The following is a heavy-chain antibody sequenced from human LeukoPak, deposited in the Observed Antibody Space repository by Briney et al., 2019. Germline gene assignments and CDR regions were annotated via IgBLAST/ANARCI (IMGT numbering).Heavy chain of an antibody. CDR3: ARVRSGSYSYYFGY. CDR2: MNPNSGNA. Sequence: ASVKVSCKASGYTFTSYDINWVRQATGQGLEWMGWMNPNSGNAGYAQKFQGRVTITRNTSISTAYMELSSLRSEDTAVYYCARVRSGSYSYYFGYWGQGTLVTVSS. J-gene: IGHJ4*02. D-gene: IGHD1-26*01. V-gene: IGHV1-8*03. CDR1: GYTFTSYD.